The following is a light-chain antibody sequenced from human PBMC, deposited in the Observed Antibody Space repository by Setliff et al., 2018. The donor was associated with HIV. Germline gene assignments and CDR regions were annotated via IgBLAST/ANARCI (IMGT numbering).Light chain of an antibody. V-gene: IGLV2-14*03. CDR3: SSYTSSSTLRV. CDR1: SSDVGGYNY. Sequence: ALTQPASVSGSPGQSITISCTGTSSDVGGYNYVSWYQQHPGKAPKLMIYDVSKRPSGVSNRFSGSKSGSTASLTISGLQAEDEADYYCSSYTSSSTLRVFGIGTKVTVL. CDR2: DVS. J-gene: IGLJ1*01.